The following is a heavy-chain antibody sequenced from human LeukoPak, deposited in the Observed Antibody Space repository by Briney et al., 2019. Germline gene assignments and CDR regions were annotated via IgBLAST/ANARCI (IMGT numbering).Heavy chain of an antibody. CDR1: GGSISSYY. CDR2: IYYSGST. J-gene: IGHJ4*02. D-gene: IGHD3-16*02. CDR3: ARGLRLGELSPYYFDY. V-gene: IGHV4-59*01. Sequence: SETLSLTCTVSGGSISSYYWSWIRQPPGKGLEWIGYIYYSGSTNYNPSLKSRVTISVDTSKNQFSLQLSSVTAADTAVYYCARGLRLGELSPYYFDYWGQGTLVTVSS.